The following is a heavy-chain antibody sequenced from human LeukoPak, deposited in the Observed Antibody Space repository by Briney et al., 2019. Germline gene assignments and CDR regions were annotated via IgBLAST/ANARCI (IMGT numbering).Heavy chain of an antibody. CDR1: GFTFSSYC. D-gene: IGHD3-22*01. V-gene: IGHV3-48*04. CDR2: ISSSGSTT. CDR3: ARDNYDSSGYYFD. J-gene: IGHJ4*02. Sequence: GGSLRLSCAASGFTFSSYCMNWVRQAPGKGLEWVSYISSSGSTTHYADSVKGRFTISRDNAKKSLYLQMNSLRAEDTAVYYCARDNYDSSGYYFDWGQGTLVTVSS.